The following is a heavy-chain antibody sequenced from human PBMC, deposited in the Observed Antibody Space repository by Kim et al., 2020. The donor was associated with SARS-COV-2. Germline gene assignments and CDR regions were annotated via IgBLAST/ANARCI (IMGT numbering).Heavy chain of an antibody. V-gene: IGHV3-30*01. Sequence: RNKYYADAVKGRFTISRDNSKNTLYLQMNSLRAEDTAVYYCARDVGSSMDVWGQGTTVTVSS. CDR2: RNK. D-gene: IGHD2-2*01. CDR3: ARDVGSSMDV. J-gene: IGHJ6*02.